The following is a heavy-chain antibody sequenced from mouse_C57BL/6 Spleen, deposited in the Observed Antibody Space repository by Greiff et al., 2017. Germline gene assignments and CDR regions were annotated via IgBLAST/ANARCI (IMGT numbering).Heavy chain of an antibody. J-gene: IGHJ4*01. V-gene: IGHV5-17*01. CDR2: ISSGRSTI. Sequence: EVKLVESGGGLVKPGGSLKLSCAASGFTFSDYGMHWVRQAPEKGLEWVAYISSGRSTIYYADTVKGRFTISRDNAKNTLFLQMTSLRSEDTAMYYCARSGYYLYYYAMDYWGQGTSVTVSS. CDR3: ARSGYYLYYYAMDY. D-gene: IGHD2-3*01. CDR1: GFTFSDYG.